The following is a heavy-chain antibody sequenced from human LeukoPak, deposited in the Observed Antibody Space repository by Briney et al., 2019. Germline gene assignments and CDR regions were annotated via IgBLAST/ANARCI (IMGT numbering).Heavy chain of an antibody. Sequence: GGSLRLSCAASGFSLSSYAMSCVRPAPGQGLERVSAIGGSGIATYYADSVKGRFTISRDNSKTTLYLQMNSLRAEDTAVYYCAKGYSGYDSDFDYWGQGTLVTVSS. V-gene: IGHV3-23*01. D-gene: IGHD5-12*01. J-gene: IGHJ4*02. CDR3: AKGYSGYDSDFDY. CDR2: IGGSGIAT. CDR1: GFSLSSYA.